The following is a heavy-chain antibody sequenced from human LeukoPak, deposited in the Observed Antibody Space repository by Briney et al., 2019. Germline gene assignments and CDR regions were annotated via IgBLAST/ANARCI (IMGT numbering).Heavy chain of an antibody. D-gene: IGHD5-12*01. CDR1: GFTVSSNY. V-gene: IGHV3-53*01. CDR3: ARAEATMDH. CDR2: IYSGGST. J-gene: IGHJ4*02. Sequence: GGSLRLSCAASGFTVSSNYMSWVRQAPGKGLEWVSVIYSGGSTYYADSVKGRFTISRDNAKNSLFLQMNSLRAEDTAVYYCARAEATMDHWGQGTLVTVSA.